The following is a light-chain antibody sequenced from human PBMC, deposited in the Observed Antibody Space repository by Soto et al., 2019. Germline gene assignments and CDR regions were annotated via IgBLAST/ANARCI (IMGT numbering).Light chain of an antibody. CDR3: QQYGSSPLT. CDR2: GAS. J-gene: IGKJ4*01. Sequence: EIVMTQSPATLSVSPGERATLSCRASQSVSSIHLAWYQQKPGQAPRLLIYGASNRATGIPDRFSGSGSGTDFTLTISRLEPEDFAVYYCQQYGSSPLTFGGGTKVDIK. CDR1: QSVSSIH. V-gene: IGKV3-20*01.